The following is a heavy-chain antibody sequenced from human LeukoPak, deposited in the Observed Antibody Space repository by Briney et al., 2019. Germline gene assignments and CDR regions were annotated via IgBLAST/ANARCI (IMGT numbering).Heavy chain of an antibody. V-gene: IGHV1-69*01. CDR1: GGTFSSYA. CDR2: IIPIFGTA. J-gene: IGHJ5*02. D-gene: IGHD4-17*01. Sequence: SVKVSWKASGGTFSSYAISWVRQAAGQGLEWRGGIIPIFGTANYAQKFQGRVTITADESTSTAYMELSSLRSEDTAVYYCARHPSYGDYLDNWFDPWGQGTLVTVSS. CDR3: ARHPSYGDYLDNWFDP.